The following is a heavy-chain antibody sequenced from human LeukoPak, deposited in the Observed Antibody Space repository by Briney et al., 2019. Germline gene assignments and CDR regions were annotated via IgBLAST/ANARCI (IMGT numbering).Heavy chain of an antibody. V-gene: IGHV4-39*07. D-gene: IGHD4-17*01. CDR3: ARAGLNDYGDYVDY. CDR2: IYYSGST. Sequence: SETLSLTCTVSGGSISSSSYYWGWIRQPPGKGLEWIGSIYYSGSTYYNPSLKSRVTISADTSKNQFSLKLNSVTAADTAVYYCARAGLNDYGDYVDYWGQGTLVTVSS. J-gene: IGHJ4*02. CDR1: GGSISSSSYY.